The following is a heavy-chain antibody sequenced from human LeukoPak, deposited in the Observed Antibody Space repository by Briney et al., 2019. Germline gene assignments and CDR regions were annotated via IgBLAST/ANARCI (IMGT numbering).Heavy chain of an antibody. D-gene: IGHD3-16*02. CDR2: ISGSGGST. CDR1: GFTFSSYG. Sequence: GGSLRLSCAASGFTFSSYGMSWVRQAPGKGLEWVSAISGSGGSTYYADSVKGRFTISRDNSKNTLYLQMNSLRVDDTAVYYCARGPTTLGLRLGELSLRVDYWGQGALVTVSS. V-gene: IGHV3-23*01. J-gene: IGHJ4*02. CDR3: ARGPTTLGLRLGELSLRVDY.